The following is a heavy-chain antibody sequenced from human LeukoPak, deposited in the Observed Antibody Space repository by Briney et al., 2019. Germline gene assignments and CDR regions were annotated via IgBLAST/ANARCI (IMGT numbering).Heavy chain of an antibody. D-gene: IGHD3-22*01. Sequence: PSETLSLTCAVYGGSFSGYYWSWIRQPPGKGLEWIGEINHSGSTNYNPSLKSRVTISVDTSKNQFSLKLSSVTAADTAVYFCASRGYYDNSAYFRNWGQGTLVTVSS. CDR3: ASRGYYDNSAYFRN. J-gene: IGHJ4*02. CDR1: GGSFSGYY. CDR2: INHSGST. V-gene: IGHV4-34*01.